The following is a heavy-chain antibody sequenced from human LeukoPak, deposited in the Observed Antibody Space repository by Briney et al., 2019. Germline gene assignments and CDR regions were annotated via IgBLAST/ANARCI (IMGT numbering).Heavy chain of an antibody. Sequence: SQTLSLTCAISGDSVSSNSAAWNWIGQSPSRGLEWLGRTYYRSKWYNYYAVAVKSLITINPDTSKNQFSLHLNSVPPENTAVYYCVCSSGRNWFAPWGQGTLVTVSS. CDR1: GDSVSSNSAA. J-gene: IGHJ5*02. V-gene: IGHV6-1*01. D-gene: IGHD6-19*01. CDR3: VCSSGRNWFAP. CDR2: TYYRSKWYN.